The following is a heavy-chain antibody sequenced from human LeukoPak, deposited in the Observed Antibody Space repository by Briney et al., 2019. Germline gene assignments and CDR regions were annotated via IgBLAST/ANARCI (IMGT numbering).Heavy chain of an antibody. V-gene: IGHV3-74*01. J-gene: IGHJ6*03. Sequence: GGSLSLSCVASGFTFSSYWIHWVRQDARKGRGWVSRISGDGKNINYADSVRGRFTISRDNSRNSLHLQMNSLRVEDTAIFYCAKDGVMLASLTYWYMDVWGRGNTVTVSS. D-gene: IGHD3-16*01. CDR3: AKDGVMLASLTYWYMDV. CDR2: ISGDGKNI. CDR1: GFTFSSYW.